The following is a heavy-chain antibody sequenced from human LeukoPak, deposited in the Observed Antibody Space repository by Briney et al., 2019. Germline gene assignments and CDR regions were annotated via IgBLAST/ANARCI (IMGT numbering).Heavy chain of an antibody. CDR3: ARDLSGVTGYTYGRGIDY. D-gene: IGHD5-18*01. J-gene: IGHJ4*02. V-gene: IGHV3-21*01. Sequence: PGGSLRLSCAASGFTFSNYWMTWVRQAPGKGLEWVSSISSSSSYIYYADSVKGRFTISRDNAKTSLYLQMNSLRAEDTAVYYCARDLSGVTGYTYGRGIDYWGQGTLVTVSS. CDR2: ISSSSSYI. CDR1: GFTFSNYW.